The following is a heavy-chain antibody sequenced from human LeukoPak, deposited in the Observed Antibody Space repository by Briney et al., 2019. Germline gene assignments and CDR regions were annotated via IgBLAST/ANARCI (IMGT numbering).Heavy chain of an antibody. D-gene: IGHD5-18*01. Sequence: GASLRLSCSASGFTFSTYWMSWGRQAPGKGLEWVANIKEDGSEKNYADSVTGRFTISRDNAKNSLYLQMNSLRAEDTAVYYCARGYTCGYWGQGTLVIVSS. CDR1: GFTFSTYW. V-gene: IGHV3-7*04. CDR3: ARGYTCGY. J-gene: IGHJ4*02. CDR2: IKEDGSEK.